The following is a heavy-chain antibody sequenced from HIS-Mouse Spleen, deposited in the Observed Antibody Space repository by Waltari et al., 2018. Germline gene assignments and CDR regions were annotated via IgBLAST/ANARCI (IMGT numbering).Heavy chain of an antibody. V-gene: IGHV4-39*07. Sequence: QLQLQESGPGLVKPSETLSLTCTVSGGSSSSRSYYWGWTRQPPGKGLEWIGSIYYSGSTYYNPSLKSRVTISVDTSKNQFSLKLSSVTAADTAVYYCAREIPYSSSWYDWYFDLWGRGTLVTVSS. CDR1: GGSSSSRSYY. CDR2: IYYSGST. CDR3: AREIPYSSSWYDWYFDL. J-gene: IGHJ2*01. D-gene: IGHD6-13*01.